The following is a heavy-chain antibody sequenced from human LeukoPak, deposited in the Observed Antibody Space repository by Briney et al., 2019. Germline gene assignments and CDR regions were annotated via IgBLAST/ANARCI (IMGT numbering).Heavy chain of an antibody. Sequence: GGSLRLSCAASGFTFSSYWMSWVRQAPGKGLEWVAVISYDGSNKYYADSVKGRFTISRDNSKNTLYLQMNSLRAEDTAVYYCARARRYGSGSLDAFDIWGQGTMVTVSS. V-gene: IGHV3-30*03. CDR2: ISYDGSNK. CDR1: GFTFSSYW. CDR3: ARARRYGSGSLDAFDI. D-gene: IGHD3-10*01. J-gene: IGHJ3*02.